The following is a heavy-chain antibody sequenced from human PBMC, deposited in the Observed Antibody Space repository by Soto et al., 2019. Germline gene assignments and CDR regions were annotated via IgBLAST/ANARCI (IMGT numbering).Heavy chain of an antibody. D-gene: IGHD1-26*01. CDR3: ARDLRFGKVGATNYYYYGMDV. CDR2: IYYSGST. J-gene: IGHJ6*02. CDR1: GGSISSGGYY. V-gene: IGHV4-31*03. Sequence: LSLTCTVSGGSISSGGYYWSWIRQHPGKGLEWLGYIYYSGSTYYNPSLKSRVTISVDTSKNQFSLKLSSVTAADTAVYYCARDLRFGKVGATNYYYYGMDVWGQGTTVTVSS.